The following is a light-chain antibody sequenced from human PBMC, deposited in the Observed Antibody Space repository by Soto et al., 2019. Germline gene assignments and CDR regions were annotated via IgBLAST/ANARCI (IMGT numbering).Light chain of an antibody. Sequence: QSVLTQPPSVSGSPGQSVTISCTGTSSDFGSYNRVSWYQRPPGTGPKLVIYEVSNRPSGIPDRFSAYKSGNTASLTISGLQAEDEADYYCGSYTTSVSYVFGTGNKVTGL. CDR2: EVS. V-gene: IGLV2-18*02. J-gene: IGLJ1*01. CDR1: SSDFGSYNR. CDR3: GSYTTSVSYV.